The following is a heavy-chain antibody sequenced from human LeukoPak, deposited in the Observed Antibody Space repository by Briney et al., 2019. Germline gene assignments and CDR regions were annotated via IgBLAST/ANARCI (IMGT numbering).Heavy chain of an antibody. Sequence: GRSLRLSCAASAFTFSNYAMSWVRQPPGKGLEWVSTLSATVSDGGAYYADSVKGRFTISRDNSKNTLHLQMNSLREEDTAMYYCAKNRGKGAVGGTGEIDYWGQGTLVTVSS. CDR2: LSATVSDGGA. CDR1: AFTFSNYA. V-gene: IGHV3-23*01. CDR3: AKNRGKGAVGGTGEIDY. D-gene: IGHD6-19*01. J-gene: IGHJ4*02.